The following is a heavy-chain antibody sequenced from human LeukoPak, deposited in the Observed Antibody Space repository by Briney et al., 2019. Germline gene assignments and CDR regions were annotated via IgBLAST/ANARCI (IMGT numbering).Heavy chain of an antibody. V-gene: IGHV3-30*02. CDR2: IQNDGNNK. J-gene: IGHJ4*02. Sequence: GGSLRLSCAASGFTFSSNGMHWVRQAPRKGLECVAFIQNDGNNKKYADSVKGRFTISRDNSKNTLYLQMNSLTSEDTAVYYCARDWGTSSLYLVSWGQGTLVTVSS. CDR3: ARDWGTSSLYLVS. D-gene: IGHD6-6*01. CDR1: GFTFSSNG.